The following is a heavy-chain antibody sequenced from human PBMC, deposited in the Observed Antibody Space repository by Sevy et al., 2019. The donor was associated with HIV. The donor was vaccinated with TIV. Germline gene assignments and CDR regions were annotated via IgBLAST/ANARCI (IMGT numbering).Heavy chain of an antibody. CDR2: IIPIFGTV. V-gene: IGHV1-69*13. CDR1: GGTFSSYA. Sequence: ASVKVSCKASGGTFSSYAISWVRQAPGQGLEWMGGIIPIFGTVNYAQKFQGRVTITADESTSTAYMELSSLRSEDTAVYYCATAGVPARLPAKKQYYYYYYGMDVWGQGTTVTVSS. J-gene: IGHJ6*02. D-gene: IGHD2-2*01. CDR3: ATAGVPARLPAKKQYYYYYYGMDV.